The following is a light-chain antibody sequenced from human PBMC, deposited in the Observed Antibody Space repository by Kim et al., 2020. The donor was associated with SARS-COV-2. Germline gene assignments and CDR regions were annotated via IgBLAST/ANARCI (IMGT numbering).Light chain of an antibody. V-gene: IGKV3-15*01. CDR3: QQYYNWPPIT. CDR1: QSVSSN. CDR2: GAS. Sequence: SPGGKATLSSRASQSVSSNLAWYQKKPGEAPRLLLYGASTRATGIPARFSGSGSGTEFTLTISSLQSEDFAVYYCQQYYNWPPITFGQGTRLEIK. J-gene: IGKJ5*01.